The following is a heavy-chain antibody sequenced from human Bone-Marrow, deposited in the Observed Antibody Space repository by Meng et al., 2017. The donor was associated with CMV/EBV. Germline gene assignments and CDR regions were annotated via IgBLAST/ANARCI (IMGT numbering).Heavy chain of an antibody. D-gene: IGHD3-3*01. CDR2: IYSGGST. CDR3: ASTQPDGYDFWSGGSYYYYGMDV. CDR1: GFTVSSNY. Sequence: GESLKISCAASGFTVSSNYMSWVRQAPGKGLEWVSLIYSGGSTYYADSVRGRFTISRDNSKNTVYLQMNSLRAEDTAVYYCASTQPDGYDFWSGGSYYYYGMDVWGQGTTVTVSS. V-gene: IGHV3-53*01. J-gene: IGHJ6*02.